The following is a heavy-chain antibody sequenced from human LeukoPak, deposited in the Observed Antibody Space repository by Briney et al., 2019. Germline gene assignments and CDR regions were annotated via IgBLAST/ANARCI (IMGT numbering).Heavy chain of an antibody. D-gene: IGHD3-22*01. V-gene: IGHV3-66*01. J-gene: IGHJ1*01. Sequence: PGGSLRLSCAASGFTVRSNAMSWVRQAPGKGLEWVSVIYDGGSTYHTDSVKGRFSISRDNSKNTVYLQMNSLRAEDTAVYYCARALKYDSDSANEYYFQHWGQGTLVTVSS. CDR2: IYDGGST. CDR1: GFTVRSNA. CDR3: ARALKYDSDSANEYYFQH.